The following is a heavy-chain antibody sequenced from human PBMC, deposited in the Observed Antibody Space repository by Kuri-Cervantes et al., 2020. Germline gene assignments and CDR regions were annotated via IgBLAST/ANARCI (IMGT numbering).Heavy chain of an antibody. V-gene: IGHV1-69*05. CDR3: ARVQYYDSSGYYYFDY. CDR1: GYTFTSYG. J-gene: IGHJ4*02. D-gene: IGHD3-22*01. Sequence: SVKVSCKASGYTFTSYGISWVRQAPGQGLEWMGGIIPIFGTANYAQKFQGRVTITTDESTSTAYMELSSLRSEDTAVYYCARVQYYDSSGYYYFDYWGQGALVTVSS. CDR2: IIPIFGTA.